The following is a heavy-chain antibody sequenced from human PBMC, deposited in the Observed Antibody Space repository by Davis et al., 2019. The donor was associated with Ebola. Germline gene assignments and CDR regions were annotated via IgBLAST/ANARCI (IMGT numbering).Heavy chain of an antibody. CDR2: IIPIFGTA. Sequence: SVKVSCKASGGTFSSYAISWVRQAPGQGLEWMGGIIPIFGTANYAQKFQGRVTITADESTSTAYMELSSLRSEDTAVYYCATSAPIVVVVAATRFGNWFDPWGQGTLVTVSS. D-gene: IGHD2-15*01. CDR3: ATSAPIVVVVAATRFGNWFDP. J-gene: IGHJ5*02. V-gene: IGHV1-69*13. CDR1: GGTFSSYA.